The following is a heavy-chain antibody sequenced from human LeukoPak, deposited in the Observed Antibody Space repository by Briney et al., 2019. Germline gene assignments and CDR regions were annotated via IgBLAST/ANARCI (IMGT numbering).Heavy chain of an antibody. D-gene: IGHD3-10*01. Sequence: GASVTVSCKASGYTFTGYYMHWVRQATGQGLEWMGRINPSSGGTNYAQKFQGRVTMTRDTSITTAYMELSRLTSDDTAVYYCARDRGGGGTYFDYWGQGTLVTVSS. CDR2: INPSSGGT. V-gene: IGHV1-2*06. J-gene: IGHJ4*02. CDR1: GYTFTGYY. CDR3: ARDRGGGGTYFDY.